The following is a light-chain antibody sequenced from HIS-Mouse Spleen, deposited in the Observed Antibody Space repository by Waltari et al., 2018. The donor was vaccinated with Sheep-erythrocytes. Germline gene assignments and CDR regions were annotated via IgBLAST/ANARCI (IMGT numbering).Light chain of an antibody. CDR1: SSDGGGYNY. Sequence: QSALTQPASVSGSPGQSITISCTGTSSDGGGYNYVSWYQQHPGKAPKLMSYEVSNRPSVVSNRFSGSKSGNTASLTISGLQAEDEADYYCSSYTSSSTQVFGGGTKLTVL. CDR2: EVS. V-gene: IGLV2-14*01. CDR3: SSYTSSSTQV. J-gene: IGLJ2*01.